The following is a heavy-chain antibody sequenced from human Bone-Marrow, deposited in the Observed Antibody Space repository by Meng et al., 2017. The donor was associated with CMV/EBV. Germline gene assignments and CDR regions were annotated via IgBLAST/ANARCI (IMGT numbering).Heavy chain of an antibody. D-gene: IGHD2-2*02. CDR2: ISSSSSYI. V-gene: IGHV3-21*01. CDR3: ARDYCSSTSCYSYYYGMDV. J-gene: IGHJ6*02. CDR1: GFTFSSYS. Sequence: GGSLRLSCAASGFTFSSYSMNWVRQATGKGLEWVSSISSSSSYIYYADSVKGRFTISRDNAKNSLYLQMNSLRAEDTAVYYCARDYCSSTSCYSYYYGMDVWGQGITVTVPS.